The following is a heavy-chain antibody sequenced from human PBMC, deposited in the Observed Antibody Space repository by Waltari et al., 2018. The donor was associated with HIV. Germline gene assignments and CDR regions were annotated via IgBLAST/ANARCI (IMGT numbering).Heavy chain of an antibody. CDR3: ARGYSSSRWIPLYH. J-gene: IGHJ4*02. D-gene: IGHD6-6*01. V-gene: IGHV3-33*01. Sequence: QVQLVESGGGVVQPGTSLTLSCAVSGFTFSNFAIHWVRQSTGTGLVWFAVFWSDGAEISYADSVKGRFTVSKDSSQKTLYLHLTSLRAEDTALYYCARGYSSSRWIPLYHWGRGTLVTVSS. CDR1: GFTFSNFA. CDR2: FWSDGAEI.